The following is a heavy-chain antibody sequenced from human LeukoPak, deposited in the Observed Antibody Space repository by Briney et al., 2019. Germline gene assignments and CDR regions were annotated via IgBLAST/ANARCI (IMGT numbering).Heavy chain of an antibody. CDR1: GFTFSSYA. CDR3: AKVDNWKYGHHDY. Sequence: SGGSQSLSFAASGFTFSSYAMSWVRQAPGKGREWVSAISGSDGTTYYADSAKGRFTISRDNSKYTLSLQMNSLRAEDTAVYYCAKVDNWKYGHHDYWGQGTLVTVSS. V-gene: IGHV3-23*01. J-gene: IGHJ4*02. CDR2: ISGSDGTT. D-gene: IGHD1-1*01.